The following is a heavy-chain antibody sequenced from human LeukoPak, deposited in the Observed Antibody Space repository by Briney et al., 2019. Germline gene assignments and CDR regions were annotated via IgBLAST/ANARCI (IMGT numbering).Heavy chain of an antibody. D-gene: IGHD1-26*01. V-gene: IGHV3-74*01. J-gene: IGHJ4*02. Sequence: PGGSLRLSCAASGFTFSSYWMHWVRHAPGKGLVWVSRIMSDGSTTSYAHSVKGRFTISRDNAKNTLYLQMNSLRAEDTAVYYCSRGLTGGTPYYFEHWGQGTLVTVSS. CDR1: GFTFSSYW. CDR2: IMSDGSTT. CDR3: SRGLTGGTPYYFEH.